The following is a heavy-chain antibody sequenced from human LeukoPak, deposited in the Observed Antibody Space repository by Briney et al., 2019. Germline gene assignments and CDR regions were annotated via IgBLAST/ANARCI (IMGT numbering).Heavy chain of an antibody. Sequence: SKTLSLTCSVSGQSTTTYRWSWIRQSAAKGLEWLGRIDEDGSTTYAPSLRSRVTVSADTSKNQVSLKLKFVTAADTAVYFCARGYRSTTHCHFDSWGRGTRVTVSS. CDR2: IDEDGST. D-gene: IGHD2-2*01. CDR1: GQSTTTYR. J-gene: IGHJ5*01. CDR3: ARGYRSTTHCHFDS. V-gene: IGHV4-4*07.